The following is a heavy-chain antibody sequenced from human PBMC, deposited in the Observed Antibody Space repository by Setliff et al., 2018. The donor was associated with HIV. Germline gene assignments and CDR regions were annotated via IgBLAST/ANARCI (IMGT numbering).Heavy chain of an antibody. J-gene: IGHJ4*02. D-gene: IGHD6-6*01. CDR3: ARGHYSSSSG. V-gene: IGHV1-2*02. CDR1: GYTLSDYH. Sequence: ASVKVSCKASGYTLSDYHMHWVRQAPGQGLEWMGWINPYSGGTNYAPKFQGRVTMTRDTSINTVYMVLSSLRSDDTAVYYCARGHYSSSSGWGQGALVTVSS. CDR2: INPYSGGT.